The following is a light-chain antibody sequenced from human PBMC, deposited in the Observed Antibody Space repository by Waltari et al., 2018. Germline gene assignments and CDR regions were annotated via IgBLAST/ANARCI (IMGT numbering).Light chain of an antibody. CDR2: LGS. V-gene: IGKV2-28*01. CDR1: QSLLYRNGLNY. CDR3: MQSLQTPLT. Sequence: DIVMTQSPRSLPVTPGESASISCRSSQSLLYRNGLNYVDWYLKKPGQSPQLVIYLGSYRASGVPDRFRGSGSGTDFTLKISRVEAEDFGVYYCMQSLQTPLTFGGGTKVEIE. J-gene: IGKJ4*01.